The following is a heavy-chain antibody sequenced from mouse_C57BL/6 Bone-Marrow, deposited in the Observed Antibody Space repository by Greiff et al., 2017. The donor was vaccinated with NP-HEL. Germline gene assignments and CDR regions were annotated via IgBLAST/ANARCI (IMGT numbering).Heavy chain of an antibody. D-gene: IGHD2-3*01. V-gene: IGHV2-2*01. CDR2: IWSGGST. J-gene: IGHJ3*01. Sequence: VQLQESGPGLVQPSQSLSITCTVSGFSLTSYGVHWVRQSPGKGLEWLGVIWSGGSTDYNAAFISRLSISKDNSKSQVFFKMNSLQADDTAIYYCASIYDGYYGAYWGQGTLVTVSA. CDR3: ASIYDGYYGAY. CDR1: GFSLTSYG.